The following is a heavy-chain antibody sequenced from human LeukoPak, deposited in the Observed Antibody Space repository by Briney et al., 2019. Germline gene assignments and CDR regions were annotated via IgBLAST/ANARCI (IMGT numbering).Heavy chain of an antibody. D-gene: IGHD3-10*01. J-gene: IGHJ6*03. CDR2: INPNSGGT. Sequence: ASVKVSCKASKYTFTSYYIHWVRQAPGQGLEWMGWINPNSGGTNYAQKFQGRVTMTRDTSISTAYMELSRLRSDDTAVYYCARLGVRGVIWRWGDYYMDVWGKGTTVTISS. V-gene: IGHV1-2*02. CDR1: KYTFTSYY. CDR3: ARLGVRGVIWRWGDYYMDV.